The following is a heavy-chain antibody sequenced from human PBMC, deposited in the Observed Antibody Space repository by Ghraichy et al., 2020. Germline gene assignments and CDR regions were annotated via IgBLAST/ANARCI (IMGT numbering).Heavy chain of an antibody. CDR3: ARDRISIFGVVITRVNYYSYYCMDV. D-gene: IGHD3-3*01. CDR2: ISSSSTI. V-gene: IGHV3-48*02. CDR1: GFTFSSYS. J-gene: IGHJ6*02. Sequence: GGSLRLSCAASGFTFSSYSMNWVRQAPGKGLEWVSYISSSSTIYSSDTVKGRFTISTYNAKNSLYLQMNSLRDEDTAVYYCARDRISIFGVVITRVNYYSYYCMDVWDQGTTVTFSS.